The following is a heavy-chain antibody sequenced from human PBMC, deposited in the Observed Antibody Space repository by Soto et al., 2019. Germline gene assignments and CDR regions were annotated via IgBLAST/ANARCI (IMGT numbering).Heavy chain of an antibody. J-gene: IGHJ6*02. CDR2: ISAYNGNT. Sequence: QAQLVQSGAEVKKPGASVKVSCKASGYTFTRYGISWVRQAPGQGLEWMGWISAYNGNTNYAQKLQGRVTMTTDTSTSTAYMELRSLISDDTAVYYCARDLIVGFDYYYYGMDVWGQGTTVTVSS. CDR1: GYTFTRYG. CDR3: ARDLIVGFDYYYYGMDV. V-gene: IGHV1-18*01. D-gene: IGHD2-15*01.